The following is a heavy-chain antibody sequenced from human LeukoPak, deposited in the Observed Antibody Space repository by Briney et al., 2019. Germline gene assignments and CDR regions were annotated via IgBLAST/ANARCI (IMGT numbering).Heavy chain of an antibody. CDR3: ARSDDSSGYIRFDP. J-gene: IGHJ5*02. CDR2: ISSSGSTI. V-gene: IGHV3-11*01. CDR1: GFTFSDYY. D-gene: IGHD3-22*01. Sequence: GGSLRLSCAASGFTFSDYYMSWIRQAPGKGLEWVSYISSSGSTIYYADSVKGRFTISRDNAKNSLYLQMNGLRAEDTAVYYCARSDDSSGYIRFDPWGQGTLVTVSS.